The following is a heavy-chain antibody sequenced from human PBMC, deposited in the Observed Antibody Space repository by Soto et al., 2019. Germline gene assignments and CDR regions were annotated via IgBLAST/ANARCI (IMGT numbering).Heavy chain of an antibody. J-gene: IGHJ3*02. Sequence: SVKVSCKASGGTFSSYTISCVRQAPGQGLEWMGRIIPILGIANYAQKFQGRVTITADKSTSTAYMELSSLRSEDTAVYYCARVNFDWLLIDAFDIWGQGTMVTVSS. V-gene: IGHV1-69*02. CDR1: GGTFSSYT. CDR2: IIPILGIA. CDR3: ARVNFDWLLIDAFDI. D-gene: IGHD3-9*01.